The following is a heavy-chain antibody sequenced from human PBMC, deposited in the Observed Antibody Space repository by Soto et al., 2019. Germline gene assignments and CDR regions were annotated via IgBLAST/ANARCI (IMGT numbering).Heavy chain of an antibody. CDR2: ISSSSSTI. J-gene: IGHJ4*02. V-gene: IGHV3-48*02. D-gene: IGHD2-15*01. Sequence: GGPLRLSCAASGFTFRSYSMNWVRQAPGKGLEWVSYISSSSSTIYYADSVKGRFTISRDNAKNSLYLQMNSLRDEDAAVYYCARDLQYCSGGSCYPTLGYWGQGTLVTVSS. CDR3: ARDLQYCSGGSCYPTLGY. CDR1: GFTFRSYS.